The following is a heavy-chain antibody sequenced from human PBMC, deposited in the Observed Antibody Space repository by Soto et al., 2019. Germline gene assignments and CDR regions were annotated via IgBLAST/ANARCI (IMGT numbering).Heavy chain of an antibody. CDR3: AKSLYYYDSSPLDH. J-gene: IGHJ4*02. V-gene: IGHV3-43D*04. CDR2: TNSDGTDS. CDR1: GFDFEDYA. Sequence: VQLVESGGIGVQTGGSLRLSCAAAGFDFEDYAMHWVRQVPGKGLEWVSLTNSDGTDSYYVDSVKGRFTISRDNAKTTLYLQRDRLRPEDTALYFCAKSLYYYDSSPLDHWGQGTLVTVSS. D-gene: IGHD3-22*01.